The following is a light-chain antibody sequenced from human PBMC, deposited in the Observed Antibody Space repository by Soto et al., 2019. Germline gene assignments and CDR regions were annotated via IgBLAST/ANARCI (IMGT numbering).Light chain of an antibody. V-gene: IGKV1-39*01. CDR1: QGLXSF. J-gene: IGKJ5*01. CDR2: AAS. CDR3: QQSYSSPIT. Sequence: RMNQSPSTLSAALGDRVTITCRASQGLXSFFNWYKPKPGKAPKFLXYAASSLQRGVPSRLSGSGSGTDFTLTISSLQPEDFTTYYCQQSYSSPITFGQGTRLEI.